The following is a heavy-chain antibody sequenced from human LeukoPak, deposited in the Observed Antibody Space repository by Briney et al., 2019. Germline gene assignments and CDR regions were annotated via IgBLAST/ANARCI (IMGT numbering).Heavy chain of an antibody. J-gene: IGHJ2*01. CDR2: IYYSGST. D-gene: IGHD4-17*01. V-gene: IGHV4-30-4*01. CDR1: GGSISSGDYY. CDR3: ARADKSTVTTSWYFDL. Sequence: PSETLSLTCTVSGGSISSGDYYWNWIRQPPGKGLEWIGYIYYSGSTYYNPSLKSRVTISVDTSKNQFSLKVNSVTAADTAVYYCARADKSTVTTSWYFDLWGRGTLVTVSS.